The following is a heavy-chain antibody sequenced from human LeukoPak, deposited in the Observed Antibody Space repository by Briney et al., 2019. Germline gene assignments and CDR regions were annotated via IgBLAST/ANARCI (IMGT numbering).Heavy chain of an antibody. V-gene: IGHV3-30-3*01. CDR2: ISYDGSNK. Sequence: GGSLRLSCAASGFTFNSYAMHWVRQAPGKGLEWVAVISYDGSNKYYADSVKGRFTISRDNSKNTLYLQMNSLRAEDTAVYYCARSSYYDFWSGYSPFAYWGQGTLVTVSS. CDR3: ARSSYYDFWSGYSPFAY. CDR1: GFTFNSYA. J-gene: IGHJ4*02. D-gene: IGHD3-3*01.